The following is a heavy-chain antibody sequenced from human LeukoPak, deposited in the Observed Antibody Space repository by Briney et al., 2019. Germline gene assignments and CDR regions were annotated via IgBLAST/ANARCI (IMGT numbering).Heavy chain of an antibody. CDR3: ARVGHSYGSDY. CDR1: GGSFSGYY. J-gene: IGHJ4*02. CDR2: INHSGST. V-gene: IGHV4-34*01. Sequence: SETLSLTCAVYGGSFSGYYWSWIRQPPGKGLEWIGEINHSGSTNYNLSLKSRVTISVDTSKNQFSLKLSSVTAADTAVYYCARVGHSYGSDYWGQGTLVTVSS. D-gene: IGHD5-18*01.